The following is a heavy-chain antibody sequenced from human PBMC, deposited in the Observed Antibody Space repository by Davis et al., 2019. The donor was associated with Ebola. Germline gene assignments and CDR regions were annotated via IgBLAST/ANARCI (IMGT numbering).Heavy chain of an antibody. Sequence: ASVKVSCKASGYTFTSYGITWVRQAPGQGLEWMGWISAYNGNTNYAQKLQGRVTMTTDTSTSTAYMELRSLRSDDTAVYYCAKDKSPYYYYGMDVWGQGTTVTVSS. J-gene: IGHJ6*02. CDR1: GYTFTSYG. CDR3: AKDKSPYYYYGMDV. V-gene: IGHV1-18*01. CDR2: ISAYNGNT.